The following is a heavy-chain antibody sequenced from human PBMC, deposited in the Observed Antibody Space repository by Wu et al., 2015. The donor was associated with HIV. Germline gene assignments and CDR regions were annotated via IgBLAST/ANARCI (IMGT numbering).Heavy chain of an antibody. CDR3: ATPRSPGFSSAWPTYFDY. CDR1: GDGFTSYA. D-gene: IGHD6-19*01. V-gene: IGHV1-69*12. Sequence: QVHLVQFGGEVKKPGSSVKVTCKASGDGFTSYAVSWVRQAPGQGLEWMGGINPLFGKAKYAQHFQGRVVITADESTTTVFMELTSLRSDDTAVYYCATPRSPGFSSAWPTYFDYWGQGTLVTVSS. J-gene: IGHJ4*02. CDR2: INPLFGKA.